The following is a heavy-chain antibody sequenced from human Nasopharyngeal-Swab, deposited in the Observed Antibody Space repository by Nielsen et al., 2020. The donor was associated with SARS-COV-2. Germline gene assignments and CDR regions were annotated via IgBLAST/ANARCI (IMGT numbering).Heavy chain of an antibody. Sequence: WVRQAPGQGLEWMGIISPSGGSATYAQRFQGKVTMTRDTSTSTVFMELSSLKSEDTAVYYCARDRYGSGSFLGYWGQGTLVTVSS. CDR2: ISPSGGSA. J-gene: IGHJ4*02. D-gene: IGHD3-10*01. V-gene: IGHV1-46*01. CDR3: ARDRYGSGSFLGY.